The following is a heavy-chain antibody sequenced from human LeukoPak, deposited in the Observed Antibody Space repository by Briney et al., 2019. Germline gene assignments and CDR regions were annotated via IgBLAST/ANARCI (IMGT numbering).Heavy chain of an antibody. V-gene: IGHV3-30*01. J-gene: IGHJ4*02. CDR2: ISYDGSNK. CDR1: GFTFSSYA. D-gene: IGHD6-19*01. Sequence: PGGSLRLSCAASGFTFSSYAMHWVRQAPGKGLEWVAVISYDGSNKYYADSVKGRFTISRDNSKNTLYLQMNSLRAEDTAVYYCARESGYSSGKNFDYWGQETLVTVSS. CDR3: ARESGYSSGKNFDY.